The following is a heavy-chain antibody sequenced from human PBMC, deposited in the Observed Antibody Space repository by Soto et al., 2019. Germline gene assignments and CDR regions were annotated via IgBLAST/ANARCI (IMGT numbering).Heavy chain of an antibody. V-gene: IGHV3-23*01. J-gene: IGHJ3*02. CDR2: ISGSGGST. D-gene: IGHD6-19*01. CDR3: AKEGPRRSIAVAGTGAFDI. Sequence: EVQLLESGGGLVQPGGSLRLSCAASGFTFSSYAMSWVRQAPGKGLEWVSAISGSGGSTYYADSVKGRFTISRDNSKNTLYLQMNSLRAEDTAVYYCAKEGPRRSIAVAGTGAFDIWGQGTMVTVSS. CDR1: GFTFSSYA.